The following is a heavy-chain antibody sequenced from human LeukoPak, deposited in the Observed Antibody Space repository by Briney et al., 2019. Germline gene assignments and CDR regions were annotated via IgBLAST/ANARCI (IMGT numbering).Heavy chain of an antibody. CDR2: ISWSGSTI. J-gene: IGHJ6*03. V-gene: IGHV3-48*03. CDR3: ARVKYSSGWYGYYYYYMDV. D-gene: IGHD6-19*01. CDR1: GFTFNSYE. Sequence: AGGSLRLSCAASGFTFNSYEMHWVRQAPGMGLEWVSYISWSGSTIYYADSVRGRFPISRDNAKNSLYLQMNSLRAEDTAVYYCARVKYSSGWYGYYYYYMDVWGKGTTVTVSS.